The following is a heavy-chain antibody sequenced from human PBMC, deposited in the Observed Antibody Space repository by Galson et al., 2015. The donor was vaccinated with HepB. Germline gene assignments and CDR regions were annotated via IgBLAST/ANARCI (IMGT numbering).Heavy chain of an antibody. J-gene: IGHJ4*02. CDR1: GFTFRSYS. CDR2: ISSSCSYI. CDR3: AREPTVAGSFDY. Sequence: SLRLSSAASGFTFRSYSRNWVRQAPGKGLEWVSSISSSCSYIYYADSVKGRFTISRDNAKNSLYLQMNSLRAEDTAVYYCAREPTVAGSFDYWGQGTLVTVSS. D-gene: IGHD6-19*01. V-gene: IGHV3-21*01.